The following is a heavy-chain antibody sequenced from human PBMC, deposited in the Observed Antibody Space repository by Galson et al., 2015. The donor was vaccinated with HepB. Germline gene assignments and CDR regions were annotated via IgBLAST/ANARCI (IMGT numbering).Heavy chain of an antibody. V-gene: IGHV3-23*01. Sequence: SLRLSCAASGFTFSSYAMSWVRQAPGKGLEWVSAISGSGGSTYYADSVKGRFTISRDNSKNTLYLQMNSLRAEDTAVYYCAKTSSGWYRIFDYWGQGTLVTVSS. D-gene: IGHD6-19*01. CDR2: ISGSGGST. CDR3: AKTSSGWYRIFDY. CDR1: GFTFSSYA. J-gene: IGHJ4*02.